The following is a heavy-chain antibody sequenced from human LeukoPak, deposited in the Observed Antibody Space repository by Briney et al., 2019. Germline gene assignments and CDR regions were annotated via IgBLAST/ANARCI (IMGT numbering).Heavy chain of an antibody. CDR3: AHRGGPGNYPDY. Sequence: SAPTLLHATPTLTLTCTFAGFSLSTSGVGVGWIRQPPGKALGWLALIYWDDDKRYSPSLKSRLTITKDTSQNQVARTMTNMAPLDTATYFCAHRGGPGNYPDYWGHRTLCTVSS. V-gene: IGHV2-5*02. J-gene: IGHJ4*03. CDR2: IYWDDDK. CDR1: GFSLSTSGVG. D-gene: IGHD3-10*01.